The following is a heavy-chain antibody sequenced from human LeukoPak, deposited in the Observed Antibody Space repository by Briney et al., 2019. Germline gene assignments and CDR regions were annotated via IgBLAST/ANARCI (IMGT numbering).Heavy chain of an antibody. CDR2: ISGSGGST. Sequence: GGSLRLSCAASGFTFSTYAMTWVRQAPGKGLEWVSAISGSGGSTYYADSVKGRFTISRDNSKNTLYLQMNSLRAEDTAVYYCAKGSGYYQYYFDYWGQGTLVTVSS. D-gene: IGHD3-22*01. V-gene: IGHV3-23*01. J-gene: IGHJ4*02. CDR1: GFTFSTYA. CDR3: AKGSGYYQYYFDY.